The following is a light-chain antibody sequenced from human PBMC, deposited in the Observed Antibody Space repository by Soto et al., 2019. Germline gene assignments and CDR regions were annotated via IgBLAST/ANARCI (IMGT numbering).Light chain of an antibody. CDR2: DAS. V-gene: IGKV1-13*02. J-gene: IGKJ3*01. CDR1: QGISSA. Sequence: AIQLTQSPSSLSASVGDRVTITCRASQGISSALAWYQQKPGKAPKLLIYDASSLESGVPSRFSGSGSGTDFTLTISSLHPEDFATYHCQQFNSYPFTFCPGTKVDIK. CDR3: QQFNSYPFT.